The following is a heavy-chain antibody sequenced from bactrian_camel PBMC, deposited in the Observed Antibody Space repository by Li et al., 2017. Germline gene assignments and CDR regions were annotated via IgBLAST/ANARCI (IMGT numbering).Heavy chain of an antibody. CDR2: MYNRLVLKS. Sequence: DVQLVESGGGSVQAGGSLTLSCLISGHTYMGWFRQAPGKEREGVAAMYNRLVLKSYYSDSVKDRFTISQDSERNALILQMNSLKPEDTAMYYCAEDISSETKVVYVDCSVAKYTHWGRGTQVTVS. J-gene: IGHJ4*01. V-gene: IGHV3S40*01. CDR1: GHTY. CDR3: AEDISSETKVVYVDCSVAKYTH. D-gene: IGHD7*01.